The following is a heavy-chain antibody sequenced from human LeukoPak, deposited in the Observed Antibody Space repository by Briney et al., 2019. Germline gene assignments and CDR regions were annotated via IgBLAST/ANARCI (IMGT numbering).Heavy chain of an antibody. CDR3: ARGGGYSDY. D-gene: IGHD5-18*01. J-gene: IGHJ4*02. Sequence: TSSETLSLTCAVYGGSFSGYYWSWIRQPPGKGLEWIGEINHSGSTNYNPSLKSRVTISVDTSKNQFSLKLSSVTAADTAVYYCARGGGYSDYWGQGILVTVSS. V-gene: IGHV4-34*01. CDR2: INHSGST. CDR1: GGSFSGYY.